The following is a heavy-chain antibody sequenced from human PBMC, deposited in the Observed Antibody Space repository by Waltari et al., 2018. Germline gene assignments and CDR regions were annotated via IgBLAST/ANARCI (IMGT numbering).Heavy chain of an antibody. J-gene: IGHJ4*02. CDR3: ARATGTTGVPSFH. CDR2: IYHSGST. V-gene: IGHV4-38-2*02. D-gene: IGHD1-7*01. Sequence: QVQLQESGPGLVKPSETLSLTCTVSGYSISSGYYWGWLRQPPGKGLEWIGSIYHSGSTYYNPSLKSRVTISVDTSKNQFSLKLSSVTAADTAVYYCARATGTTGVPSFHWGQGTLVTVSS. CDR1: GYSISSGYY.